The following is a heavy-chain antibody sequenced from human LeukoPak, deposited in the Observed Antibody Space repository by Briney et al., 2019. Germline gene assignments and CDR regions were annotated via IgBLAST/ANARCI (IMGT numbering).Heavy chain of an antibody. CDR3: ARGRGGYYYDSSGYIYYFDY. J-gene: IGHJ4*02. Sequence: ASVKVSCKASGYTFTSYDINWVRQATGQGREWMGWMNPNSGNTGYAQKFQGRVTMTRNTSISTAYMELSSLRSEDTAVYYGARGRGGYYYDSSGYIYYFDYWGQGTLVTVSS. D-gene: IGHD3-22*01. V-gene: IGHV1-8*01. CDR1: GYTFTSYD. CDR2: MNPNSGNT.